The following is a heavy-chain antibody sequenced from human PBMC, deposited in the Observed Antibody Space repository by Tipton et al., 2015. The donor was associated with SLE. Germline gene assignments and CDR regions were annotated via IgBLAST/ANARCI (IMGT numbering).Heavy chain of an antibody. CDR3: ARGGREPNQGGIDY. Sequence: SLRLSCAASGFTFSSYGMHWVRQAPGKGLEWVAVIWYDGSNKYYADSVKGRFTISRDNSKNTLYLQMNSLRAEDTAVYYCARGGREPNQGGIDYWGQGTLVTVSS. D-gene: IGHD1-26*01. CDR1: GFTFSSYG. CDR2: IWYDGSNK. J-gene: IGHJ4*02. V-gene: IGHV3-33*01.